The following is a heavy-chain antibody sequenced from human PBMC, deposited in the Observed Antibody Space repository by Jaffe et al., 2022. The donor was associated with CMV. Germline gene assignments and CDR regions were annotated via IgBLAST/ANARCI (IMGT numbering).Heavy chain of an antibody. D-gene: IGHD3-22*01. V-gene: IGHV3-21*01. CDR1: GFTFSAYS. CDR2: ISSSSTYI. J-gene: IGHJ4*02. Sequence: EVQLVESGGGLVKPGGSLRLSCAASGFTFSAYSMNWVRQAPGKGLEWVSSISSSSTYIYYVDSVKGRFTTSRDNAKNSLYLQMNSLRAEDTAVYYCARNYDSSGSYYVRFDHWGQGTLVTVSS. CDR3: ARNYDSSGSYYVRFDH.